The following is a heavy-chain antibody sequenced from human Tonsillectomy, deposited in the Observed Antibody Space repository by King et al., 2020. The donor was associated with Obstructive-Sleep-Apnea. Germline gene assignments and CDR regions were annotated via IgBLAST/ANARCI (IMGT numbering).Heavy chain of an antibody. CDR3: ASDWMAAY. Sequence: VQLVESGGGLVQPGGSLRLSCAASGFTFSSYSMNWVRQAPGKGLEWVSYITSSSSTIYYADSVKCRFTISRDNAKNSLYLQMNSLRAEDTAVYYCASDWMAAYGGQGTLVTVSS. J-gene: IGHJ4*02. CDR1: GFTFSSYS. CDR2: ITSSSSTI. D-gene: IGHD5-24*01. V-gene: IGHV3-48*04.